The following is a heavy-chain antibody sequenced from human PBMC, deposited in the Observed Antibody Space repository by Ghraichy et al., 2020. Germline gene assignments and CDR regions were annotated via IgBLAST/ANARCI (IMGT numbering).Heavy chain of an antibody. V-gene: IGHV3-7*04. CDR1: GFTFNTYY. D-gene: IGHD5-18*01. Sequence: GGSLRLSCAASGFTFNTYYMTWVRQAPGKGLEWVANIKQDGSEKYYVESVKGRFTISRDNAKDSVYLQMNILRAEDTAVYYCGRGGYIYGSNPVDYWGQGTQVTVSS. CDR2: IKQDGSEK. CDR3: GRGGYIYGSNPVDY. J-gene: IGHJ4*02.